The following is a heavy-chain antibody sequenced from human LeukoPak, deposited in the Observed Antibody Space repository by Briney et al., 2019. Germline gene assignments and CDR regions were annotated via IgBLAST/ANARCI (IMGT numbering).Heavy chain of an antibody. V-gene: IGHV3-21*01. J-gene: IGHJ4*02. CDR3: ARDEPTVTTGPPVGS. D-gene: IGHD4-17*01. Sequence: GGSLRLSCAASGFTFSSYSMNWVRQAPGKGLEWVSSISSSSSYIYYADSVKGRFTISRDNAKNTLYLQMHSLRAEDTAVYYCARDEPTVTTGPPVGSWGQGTLVTVSS. CDR1: GFTFSSYS. CDR2: ISSSSSYI.